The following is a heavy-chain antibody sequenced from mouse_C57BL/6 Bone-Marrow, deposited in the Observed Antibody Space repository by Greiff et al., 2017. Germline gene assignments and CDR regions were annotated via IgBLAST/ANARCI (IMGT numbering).Heavy chain of an antibody. V-gene: IGHV1-54*01. CDR3: ARSIYYGTYEREDY. CDR2: INPGSGGT. CDR1: GYAFTNYL. D-gene: IGHD2-1*01. J-gene: IGHJ2*01. Sequence: VQLQQSGAELVRPGTSVKVSCKASGYAFTNYLIEWVKQRTGQGLEWIGVINPGSGGTNYNEKFKGKATLTADKSSSTAYMQLSSLTSEDSAVCFCARSIYYGTYEREDYWGQGTTLTVSS.